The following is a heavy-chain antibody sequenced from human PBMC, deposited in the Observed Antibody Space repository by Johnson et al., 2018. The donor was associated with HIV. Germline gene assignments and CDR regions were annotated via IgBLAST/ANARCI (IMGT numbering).Heavy chain of an antibody. CDR1: GFTFSNAW. V-gene: IGHV3-11*04. CDR2: ISSSGGTI. D-gene: IGHD4-23*01. J-gene: IGHJ3*02. CDR3: AGGRGWVTLNAFDM. Sequence: QVQLVESGGGVVQHGRSLRLSCAASGFTFSNAWMSWIRQAPGKGLEWVSYISSSGGTIYYADSVKGRFTISRDNAKNSLYLQMNRLRADDTAVYYCAGGRGWVTLNAFDMWGQGTLVTVSS.